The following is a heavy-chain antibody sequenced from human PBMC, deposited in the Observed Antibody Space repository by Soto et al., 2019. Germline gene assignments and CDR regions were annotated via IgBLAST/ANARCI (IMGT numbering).Heavy chain of an antibody. V-gene: IGHV1-46*03. CDR1: GYTFTSYY. CDR2: INPSGGSA. D-gene: IGHD6-13*01. J-gene: IGHJ4*02. CDR3: ARDMRKQQLVGY. Sequence: GASVKVSCKASGYTFTSYYMHWVRQAPGQGLEWMGIINPSGGSASYAQKFQGRVTMTRDTSTSTVYMELSSLRSEDTAVYYCARDMRKQQLVGYWGQGTLVTVSS.